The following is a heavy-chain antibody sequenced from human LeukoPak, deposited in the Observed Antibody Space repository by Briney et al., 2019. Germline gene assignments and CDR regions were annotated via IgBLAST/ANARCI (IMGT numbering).Heavy chain of an antibody. CDR3: ARGGYGSGSYAIYYYYYYMDV. J-gene: IGHJ6*03. CDR1: GGTFSSYA. Sequence: SVKVSCKASGGTFSSYAISWVRQAPGQGLEWMGGIIPIFGTANYAQKFQGRVTITTDESTSTAYMELSSLRSEDTAMYYCARGGYGSGSYAIYYYYYYMDVWGKGTTVTVSS. D-gene: IGHD3-10*01. V-gene: IGHV1-69*05. CDR2: IIPIFGTA.